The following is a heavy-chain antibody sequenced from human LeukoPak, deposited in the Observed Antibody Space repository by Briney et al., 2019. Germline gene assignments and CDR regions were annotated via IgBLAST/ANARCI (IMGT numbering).Heavy chain of an antibody. J-gene: IGHJ5*01. CDR2: IWYDGSNK. CDR3: ARCTTWNTHYPLDS. CDR1: GFTFSSYG. V-gene: IGHV3-33*01. Sequence: GRSLRLSCAASGFTFSSYGMHWVRQAPGKGLEWVAVIWYDGSNKYYADSVKGRFTISRDNSKNTLYLQMNDLRAEDTALYYCARCTTWNTHYPLDSWGQGTLVTVSS. D-gene: IGHD1-1*01.